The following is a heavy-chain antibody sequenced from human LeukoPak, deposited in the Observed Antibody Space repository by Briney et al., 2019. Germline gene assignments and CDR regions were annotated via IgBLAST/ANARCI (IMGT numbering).Heavy chain of an antibody. Sequence: AGGSLRLSCAASGFTFDDYAMHWVRQAPGKGLEWVSGISWNSGSIGYADSVKGRFTISRDNSKNTLYLQMNSLRAEDTAVYYCAKDAVVVVVPAASAFDYWGQGTLVTVSS. CDR2: ISWNSGSI. CDR3: AKDAVVVVVPAASAFDY. D-gene: IGHD2-2*01. V-gene: IGHV3-9*01. J-gene: IGHJ4*02. CDR1: GFTFDDYA.